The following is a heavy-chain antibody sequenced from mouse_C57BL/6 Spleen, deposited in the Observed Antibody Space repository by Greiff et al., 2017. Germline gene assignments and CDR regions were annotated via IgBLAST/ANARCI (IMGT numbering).Heavy chain of an antibody. CDR3: TTPYYGSSYGFAY. CDR2: IDPENGDT. Sequence: EVQRVESGAELVRPGASVKLSCTASGFNIKDDYMHWVKRRPEQGLEWIGWIDPENGDTEYASKFQGKATITADTSSNTAYLQLSSLTSEDTAVYYCTTPYYGSSYGFAYWGQGTLVTVSA. D-gene: IGHD1-1*01. V-gene: IGHV14-4*01. CDR1: GFNIKDDY. J-gene: IGHJ3*01.